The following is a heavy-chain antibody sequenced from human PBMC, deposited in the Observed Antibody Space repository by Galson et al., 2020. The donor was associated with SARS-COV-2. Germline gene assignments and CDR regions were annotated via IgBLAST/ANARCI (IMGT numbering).Heavy chain of an antibody. CDR1: GFTFISYA. Sequence: GESLKISCAASGFTFISYAMSWVRQAPGKGLEWVSAISGSGGSTYYADSVKGRFTISRDNSKNTLYLQMNSLRAEDTAVYYCAWTSSWYVFGDYDGMDVWGQGTTVTVAS. V-gene: IGHV3-23*01. CDR2: ISGSGGST. CDR3: AWTSSWYVFGDYDGMDV. D-gene: IGHD6-13*01. J-gene: IGHJ6*02.